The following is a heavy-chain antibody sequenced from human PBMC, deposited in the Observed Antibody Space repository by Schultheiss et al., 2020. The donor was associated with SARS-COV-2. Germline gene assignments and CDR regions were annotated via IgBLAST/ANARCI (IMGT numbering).Heavy chain of an antibody. Sequence: GSLRLSCTVSGGSISSSSYYWGWIRQPPGKGLEWIGRIYTSGSTYYNRSLKSRVTISVDTSKNQFSLKLSSVTAADTAVYFCARVWSPPTTAVFDYYYYYMDVWGKGTTVTVSS. CDR3: ARVWSPPTTAVFDYYYYYMDV. J-gene: IGHJ6*03. CDR2: IYTSGST. V-gene: IGHV4-39*07. CDR1: GGSISSSSYY. D-gene: IGHD4-17*01.